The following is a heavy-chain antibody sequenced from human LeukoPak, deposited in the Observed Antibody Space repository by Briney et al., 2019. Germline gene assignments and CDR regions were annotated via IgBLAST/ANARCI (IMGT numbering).Heavy chain of an antibody. CDR1: GFTFSSYA. Sequence: PGRSLRLSCAASGFTFSSYAMHWVRQAPGKGLEWVAVISYDGSNKYYADSVKGRFTISRDNSKNTLYLQMNSLRAEDTAVYYCARFSSTSDWGQGTLVTVSS. V-gene: IGHV3-30-3*01. CDR2: ISYDGSNK. CDR3: ARFSSTSD. D-gene: IGHD6-6*01. J-gene: IGHJ4*02.